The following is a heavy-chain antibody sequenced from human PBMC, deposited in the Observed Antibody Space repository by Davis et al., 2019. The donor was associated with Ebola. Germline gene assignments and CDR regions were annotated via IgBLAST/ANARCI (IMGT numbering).Heavy chain of an antibody. J-gene: IGHJ4*02. CDR3: ATDYGAS. Sequence: SETLSLTCAVYGGSFSGYYWSWVRQPPGKGLEWIGQINQSGSTNYNPSLKSRVTLSIDTSKRQVSLKLSTVTVADTAVYYCATDYGASWGQGTLVTVSS. CDR2: INQSGST. CDR1: GGSFSGYY. V-gene: IGHV4-34*01. D-gene: IGHD4-17*01.